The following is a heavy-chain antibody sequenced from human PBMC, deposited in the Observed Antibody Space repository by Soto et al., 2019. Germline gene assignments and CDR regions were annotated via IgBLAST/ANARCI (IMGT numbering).Heavy chain of an antibody. D-gene: IGHD6-19*01. CDR3: ARRKAVAGLNWFDP. Sequence: GGSLRLSCAASGFTFSSYSITWVRQAPGKGLEWVSYISSSSITIYYADSVKGRFTISRENAKNSLYLQMNSLRDEERAVYYCARRKAVAGLNWFDPWGQGTLVTVSS. J-gene: IGHJ5*02. CDR2: ISSSSITI. CDR1: GFTFSSYS. V-gene: IGHV3-48*02.